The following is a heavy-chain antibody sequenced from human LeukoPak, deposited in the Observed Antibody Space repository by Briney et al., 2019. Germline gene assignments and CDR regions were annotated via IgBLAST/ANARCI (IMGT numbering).Heavy chain of an antibody. V-gene: IGHV4-59*01. CDR2: IYYSGST. CDR3: ARDTSMAAFDI. D-gene: IGHD5-24*01. CDR1: GGSISSYY. J-gene: IGHJ3*02. Sequence: SETLSLTCTVSGGSISSYYWSWIRQPPGKGLEWIGNIYYSGSTNYNPSLKSRVTISVDTSKNQFSLKLSSVTAADTAVYYCARDTSMAAFDIWGQGTMVTVSS.